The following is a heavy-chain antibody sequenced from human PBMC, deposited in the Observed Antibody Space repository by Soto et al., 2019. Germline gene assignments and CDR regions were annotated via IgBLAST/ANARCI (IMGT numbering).Heavy chain of an antibody. CDR1: GFSFSTYA. CDR3: ARGSEQWLVPIDY. D-gene: IGHD6-19*01. V-gene: IGHV3-30-3*01. CDR2: ISYDGSKN. Sequence: SLRLSCAASGFSFSTYAMHWVRQAPGKGLEWVAVISYDGSKNYYADSVKGRFTISRDNSKNTLYLQMNSLRAEDTAVYYCARGSEQWLVPIDYWGQGTLVTVSS. J-gene: IGHJ4*02.